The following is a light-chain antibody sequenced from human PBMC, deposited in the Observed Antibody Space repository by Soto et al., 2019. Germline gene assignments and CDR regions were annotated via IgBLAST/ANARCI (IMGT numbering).Light chain of an antibody. CDR3: QQRDIWPPLT. V-gene: IGKV3-11*01. Sequence: VLTQSPVTLSLSPGETATLFCKASQSVGIYLGWFQQKPGQAPRVLIYDATNRAGGVPDRFSGSASGTDFTLTIISLEAEDSAVYYCQQRDIWPPLTFGGGTKLEIK. CDR1: QSVGIY. CDR2: DAT. J-gene: IGKJ4*01.